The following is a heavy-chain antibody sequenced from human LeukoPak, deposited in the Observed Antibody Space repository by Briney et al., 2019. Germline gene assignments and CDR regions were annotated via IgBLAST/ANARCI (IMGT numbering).Heavy chain of an antibody. CDR2: INPNDGGT. D-gene: IGHD3-22*01. V-gene: IGHV1-46*04. CDR1: RYRFTSYY. Sequence: ASLTGSSKASRYRFTSYYVYSVRHAPGQGLERVGVINPNDGGTISAQKLQDRVALTRDTSTSTVYMEMSSLKSDDTAVYYCARGPLLGYDTNDSGFDIWGQGTLVTVSS. J-gene: IGHJ3*02. CDR3: ARGPLLGYDTNDSGFDI.